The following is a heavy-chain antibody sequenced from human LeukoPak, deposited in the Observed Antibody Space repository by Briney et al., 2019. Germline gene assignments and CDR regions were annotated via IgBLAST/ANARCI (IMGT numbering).Heavy chain of an antibody. CDR3: AKEAYSGYDLGYFDY. CDR1: GFTFRTYS. V-gene: IGHV3-23*01. J-gene: IGHJ4*02. Sequence: GGSLRLSCSASGFTFRTYSMHWVRQAPGKGLEWVSGISGSGGSTYYADSVKGRFTISRDNSKNTLYLQMNSLRAEDTAVYYCAKEAYSGYDLGYFDYWGQGTLVTVSS. D-gene: IGHD5-12*01. CDR2: ISGSGGST.